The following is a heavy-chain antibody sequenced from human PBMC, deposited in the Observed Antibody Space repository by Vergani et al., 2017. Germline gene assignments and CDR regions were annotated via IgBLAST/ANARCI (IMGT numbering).Heavy chain of an antibody. CDR1: GFTFNQYG. V-gene: IGHV3-33*01. Sequence: QVQLVESGGGVVQPGRSLRLPWAAPGFTFNQYGMNWVRQAPGKGREWVAVTWYDGNNKQYADSVKGRFTISRDNSKSTMYLQMNSLRDEDTGVYYCARDLRLLYNRFDPWGQGTLVTVSS. D-gene: IGHD1-14*01. CDR3: ARDLRLLYNRFDP. CDR2: TWYDGNNK. J-gene: IGHJ5*02.